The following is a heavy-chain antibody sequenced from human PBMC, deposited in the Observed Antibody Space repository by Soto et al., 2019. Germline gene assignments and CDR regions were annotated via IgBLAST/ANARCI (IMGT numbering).Heavy chain of an antibody. D-gene: IGHD3-3*01. V-gene: IGHV1-18*01. J-gene: IGHJ6*02. CDR1: GYTFTTYG. Sequence: ASVKVSCKASGYTFTTYGISWVRQAPGQGLEWMGWISAYNGNTDYAQNLQGRVTMTTDTSTSTAYMELSSLRSEDTAVYYCARSYYDFWSGYSGYYYYYGMDVWGQGTTVTVS. CDR2: ISAYNGNT. CDR3: ARSYYDFWSGYSGYYYYYGMDV.